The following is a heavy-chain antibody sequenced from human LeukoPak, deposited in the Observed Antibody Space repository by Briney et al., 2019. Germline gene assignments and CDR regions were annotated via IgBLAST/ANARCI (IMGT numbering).Heavy chain of an antibody. V-gene: IGHV4-59*08. Sequence: SETLSLTCTVSGGSISSYYWSWIRQPPGKGLEWIGYIYYSGSTNYNPSLKSRVTISVDTSKNQFSLKLSSVTAADTAVYYCASYDTLTGHDYWGQGTLVTDSS. CDR2: IYYSGST. CDR3: ASYDTLTGHDY. D-gene: IGHD3-9*01. J-gene: IGHJ4*02. CDR1: GGSISSYY.